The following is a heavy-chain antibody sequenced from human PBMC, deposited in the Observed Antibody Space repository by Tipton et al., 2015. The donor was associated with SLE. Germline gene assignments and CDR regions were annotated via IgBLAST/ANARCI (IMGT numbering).Heavy chain of an antibody. CDR3: ATMCSSTSCLWGFDY. Sequence: SLRLSCAASGFTFSSYAMHWVRQAPGKGLEWVAVIWYDGSNKYYADSVKGRFTISRDNSKNTLYLQMNSLRAEDTAVYYCATMCSSTSCLWGFDYWGQGTLVTVSS. CDR1: GFTFSSYA. CDR2: IWYDGSNK. V-gene: IGHV3-33*08. J-gene: IGHJ4*02. D-gene: IGHD2-2*01.